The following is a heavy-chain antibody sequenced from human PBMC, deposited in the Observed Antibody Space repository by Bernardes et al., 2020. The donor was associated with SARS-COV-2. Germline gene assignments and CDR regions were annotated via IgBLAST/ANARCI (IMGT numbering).Heavy chain of an antibody. V-gene: IGHV3-23*01. CDR1: GFTFSSYA. Sequence: GGSLRLSCTTSGFTFSSYAMSWVRQAPGKGLEWVSRISSSGSNTFYADSVKGRFAISRDNSQKVLYLQISGLTDDDTAIYFCAKAVGAASTRGIDYWGQGTLVTVSS. D-gene: IGHD3-10*01. CDR2: ISSSGSNT. CDR3: AKAVGAASTRGIDY. J-gene: IGHJ4*02.